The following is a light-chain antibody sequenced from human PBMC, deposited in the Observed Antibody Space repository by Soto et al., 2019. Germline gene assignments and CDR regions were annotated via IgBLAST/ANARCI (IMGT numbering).Light chain of an antibody. V-gene: IGKV1-5*03. CDR3: QQYKSYPWT. CDR1: QSINNW. J-gene: IGKJ1*01. Sequence: DIQMTQSPSTLSASVGARVTITCRASQSINNWLVWYQQKPGIAPKLLMYKASNLESGVPSRFSGSGSGTEFALTISSLEPDDFATYYCQQYKSYPWTFGQGTKVEIK. CDR2: KAS.